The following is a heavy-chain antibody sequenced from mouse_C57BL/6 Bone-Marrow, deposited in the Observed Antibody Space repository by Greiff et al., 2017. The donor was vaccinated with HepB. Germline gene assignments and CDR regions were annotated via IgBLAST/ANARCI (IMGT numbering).Heavy chain of an antibody. D-gene: IGHD1-1*01. J-gene: IGHJ4*01. CDR2: ISSGGDYI. Sequence: EVQGVESGEGLVKPGGSLKLSCAASGFTFSSYAMSWVRQTPEKRLEWVAYISSGGDYIYYADTVKGRFTISRDNARNTLYLQMSSLKSEDTAMYYCTRRISHITTWAMDYWGQGTSVTVSS. CDR3: TRRISHITTWAMDY. CDR1: GFTFSSYA. V-gene: IGHV5S21*01.